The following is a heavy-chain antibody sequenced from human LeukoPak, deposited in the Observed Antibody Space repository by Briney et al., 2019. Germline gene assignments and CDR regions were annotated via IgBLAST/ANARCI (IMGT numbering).Heavy chain of an antibody. CDR3: AKDQLELRDGVYYFDY. CDR2: IGTSSTTI. Sequence: GGSLRLSCAASGFTFSSYTMNWVRQPPGKGLEWVSNIGTSSTTIYYADSVKGRFTISRDNAKNSLYLQMNNLRAEDTAVYYCAKDQLELRDGVYYFDYWGQGTLVTVSS. J-gene: IGHJ4*02. D-gene: IGHD1-7*01. V-gene: IGHV3-48*01. CDR1: GFTFSSYT.